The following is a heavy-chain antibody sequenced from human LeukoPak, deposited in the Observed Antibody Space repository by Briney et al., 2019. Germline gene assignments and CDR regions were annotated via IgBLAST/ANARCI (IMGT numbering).Heavy chain of an antibody. J-gene: IGHJ4*02. CDR1: GYSFANYR. Sequence: GGSLKISCQASGYSFANYRIAWVRQMPGKGLEWIGNIYPGDSDTRYSPSFQGQVTISADKSTNTAYLQWSRLKASDTAMYYCARGREFHRRSFDSWGQGPLITVSS. D-gene: IGHD3-10*01. V-gene: IGHV5-51*01. CDR2: IYPGDSDT. CDR3: ARGREFHRRSFDS.